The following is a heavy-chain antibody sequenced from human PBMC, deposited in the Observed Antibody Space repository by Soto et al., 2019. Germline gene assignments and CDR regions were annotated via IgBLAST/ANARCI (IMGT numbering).Heavy chain of an antibody. Sequence: SVKVSCKTSGYTFTSFGVSWVRQALGQGLEWMGWISGYNGKTKYAQTLQGRVTMTADTSTSTVYLELRGLRPDDTAVYFCERDKMIVDYGLGTNDYWGHGISVTVSS. J-gene: IGHJ4*01. CDR2: ISGYNGKT. V-gene: IGHV1-18*04. CDR3: ERDKMIVDYGLGTNDY. D-gene: IGHD3-22*01. CDR1: GYTFTSFG.